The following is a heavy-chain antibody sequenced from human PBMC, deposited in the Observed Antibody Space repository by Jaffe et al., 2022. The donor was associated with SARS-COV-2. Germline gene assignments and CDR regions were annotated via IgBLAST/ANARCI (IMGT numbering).Heavy chain of an antibody. CDR1: GGSISSGGYY. CDR3: ARGFYGVVVKGGFDP. D-gene: IGHD2-21*01. V-gene: IGHV4-31*03. Sequence: QVQLQESGPGLVKPSQTLSLTCTVSGGSISSGGYYWSWIRQHPGKGLEWIGYIYYSGSTYYNPSLKSRVTISVDTSKNQFSLKLSSVTAADTAVYYCARGFYGVVVKGGFDPWGQGTLVTVSS. CDR2: IYYSGST. J-gene: IGHJ5*02.